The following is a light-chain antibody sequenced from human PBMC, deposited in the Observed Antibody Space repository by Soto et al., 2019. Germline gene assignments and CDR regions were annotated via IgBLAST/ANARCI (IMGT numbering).Light chain of an antibody. V-gene: IGLV2-8*01. J-gene: IGLJ1*01. CDR2: EVS. CDR1: SSDVGGYDY. CDR3: SSYAGNTKGV. Sequence: QSVLAQPPSASGSPGQSVTISCTGTSSDVGGYDYVSWYQQHPGKAPKLMIFEVSKRPSGVPDRFSGSKSGNTASLTVSGLQAEDEADYYCSSYAGNTKGVFVHGTKVTVL.